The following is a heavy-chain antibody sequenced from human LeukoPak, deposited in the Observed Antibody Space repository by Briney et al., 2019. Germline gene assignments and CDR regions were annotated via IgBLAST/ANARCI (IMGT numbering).Heavy chain of an antibody. V-gene: IGHV4-34*01. CDR2: INHSGST. Sequence: PSETLSLTCAVYGGSFSGYYWSWIRQPPGKGLEWIGEINHSGSTNYNPSLKSRVTISVDTSKNQFSLKLSSVTAADTAVYYCARQTFPRWSSQFGDYFDYWGQGTLVTVSS. CDR3: ARQTFPRWSSQFGDYFDY. J-gene: IGHJ4*02. D-gene: IGHD3-16*01. CDR1: GGSFSGYY.